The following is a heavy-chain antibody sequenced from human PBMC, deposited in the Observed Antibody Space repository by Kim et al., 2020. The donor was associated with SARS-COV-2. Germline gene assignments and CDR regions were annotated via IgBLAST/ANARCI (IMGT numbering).Heavy chain of an antibody. CDR2: MNPNSGKT. CDR3: ATNPIKNTDP. Sequence: ASVKVSCKSSGYTFTNYEINWVRQAAGQRLEWLGWMNPNSGKTGFSERFQGRITLTRNISISTAYMELTNLTSHDTAVYYCATNPIKNTDPWCQGTLVIVSS. CDR1: GYTFTNYE. J-gene: IGHJ5*02. V-gene: IGHV1-8*01.